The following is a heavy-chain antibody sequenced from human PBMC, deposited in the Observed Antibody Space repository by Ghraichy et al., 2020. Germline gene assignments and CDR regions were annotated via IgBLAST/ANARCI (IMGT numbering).Heavy chain of an antibody. J-gene: IGHJ3*02. CDR3: ARGARRDYDYLNVDAFDI. CDR2: IYYSGST. V-gene: IGHV4-59*01. D-gene: IGHD3-22*01. CDR1: GGSISSYY. Sequence: SETLSLTCTVSGGSISSYYWSWIRQPPGKGLEWIGYIYYSGSTNYNPSLKSRVTISVDTSKNQFSLKLSSVTAADTAVYYCARGARRDYDYLNVDAFDIWGQGTMVTVSS.